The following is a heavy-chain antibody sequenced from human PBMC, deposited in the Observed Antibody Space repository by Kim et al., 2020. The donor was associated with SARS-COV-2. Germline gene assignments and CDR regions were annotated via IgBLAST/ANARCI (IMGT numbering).Heavy chain of an antibody. D-gene: IGHD3-3*01. CDR2: IKQDGSEK. CDR3: ARDATYYDFWSGPRPLYYFDY. V-gene: IGHV3-7*01. Sequence: GGSLRLSCAASGFTFSSYWMSWVRQAPGKGLEWVANIKQDGSEKYYVDSVKGRFTISRDNAKNSLYLQMNSLRAEDTAVYYCARDATYYDFWSGPRPLYYFDYWGQGTLVTVSS. CDR1: GFTFSSYW. J-gene: IGHJ4*02.